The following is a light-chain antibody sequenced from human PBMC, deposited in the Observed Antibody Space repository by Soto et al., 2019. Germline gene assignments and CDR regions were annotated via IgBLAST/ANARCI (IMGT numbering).Light chain of an antibody. V-gene: IGLV1-44*01. CDR2: SND. J-gene: IGLJ1*01. Sequence: QSVLTQPPSASGAPGQRVTIYCSGSSSNIGGNTVNWFQQLPGTAPKLLIYSNDQRPSGVADRFSGSKSGTSASLAISGLQSEDEADYYCAAWDNSLNGYVFGTGTKLTVL. CDR1: SSNIGGNT. CDR3: AAWDNSLNGYV.